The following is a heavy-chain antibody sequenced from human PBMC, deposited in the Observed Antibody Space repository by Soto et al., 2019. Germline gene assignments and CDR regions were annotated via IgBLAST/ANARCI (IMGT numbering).Heavy chain of an antibody. V-gene: IGHV1-58*01. J-gene: IGHJ4*02. D-gene: IGHD3-3*01. CDR1: GFTFTSSA. CDR3: AAANPAYYDFWSATYSGFDY. CDR2: IVVGSGNT. Sequence: ASVKVSCKASGFTFTSSAVQWGRQARGQRLEGIGWIVVGSGNTNYAQKFQGRVTITRDMSTSTADMELSSLRSEDTAVYYCAAANPAYYDFWSATYSGFDYWGQGTLVTVSS.